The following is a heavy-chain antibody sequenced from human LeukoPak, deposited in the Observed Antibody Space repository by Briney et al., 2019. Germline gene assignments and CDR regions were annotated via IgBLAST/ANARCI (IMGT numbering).Heavy chain of an antibody. Sequence: SGGSLRLSCAASGFTFSSYAMTWVRQAPGKGLEWVSAITGGGDTTYYADSVKGRFTISRDNSKNTLYLQMNSLRVEDTAVYYCAKVPTPYFFDYWGQGTLVTVSS. V-gene: IGHV3-23*01. CDR2: ITGGGDTT. J-gene: IGHJ4*02. CDR3: AKVPTPYFFDY. CDR1: GFTFSSYA.